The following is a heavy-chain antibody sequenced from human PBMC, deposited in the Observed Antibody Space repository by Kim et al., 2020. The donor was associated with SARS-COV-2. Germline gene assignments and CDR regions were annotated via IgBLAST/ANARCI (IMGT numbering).Heavy chain of an antibody. J-gene: IGHJ3*01. Sequence: ADSVKGRFTISRDNSKNTLYLQMNSLRAEDTAVYYCASGTYYYDSSGYLSWGQGTMVTVSS. D-gene: IGHD3-22*01. CDR3: ASGTYYYDSSGYLS. V-gene: IGHV3-33*01.